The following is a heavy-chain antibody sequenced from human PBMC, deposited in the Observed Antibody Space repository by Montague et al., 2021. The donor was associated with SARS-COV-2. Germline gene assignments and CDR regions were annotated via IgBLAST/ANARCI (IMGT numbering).Heavy chain of an antibody. D-gene: IGHD6-19*01. J-gene: IGHJ5*02. V-gene: IGHV4-34*01. Sequence: SETLSLTCAVYGGSFSGYYWSWIRQPPGKGLEWIGEINHSGSTNYNPSLKSRVTTSVDTSKNQFSLKLSSVTAADTAVYYCARGRYSSGWYGQLNWFDPWGQGTLVTVSS. CDR1: GGSFSGYY. CDR3: ARGRYSSGWYGQLNWFDP. CDR2: INHSGST.